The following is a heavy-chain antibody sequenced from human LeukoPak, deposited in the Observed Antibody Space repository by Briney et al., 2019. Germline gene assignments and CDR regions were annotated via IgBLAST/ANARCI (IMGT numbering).Heavy chain of an antibody. D-gene: IGHD6-13*01. Sequence: GGSLRLSCAASGFTFSSDGMHWVRQAPGKGLEWVAFIRYDGSNKYYADSVKGRFTISRDNSKNTLYLQMNSLRAEDTAVYYCAKEIFKAGTLGYWGQGTLVTVSS. V-gene: IGHV3-30*02. CDR3: AKEIFKAGTLGY. J-gene: IGHJ4*02. CDR1: GFTFSSDG. CDR2: IRYDGSNK.